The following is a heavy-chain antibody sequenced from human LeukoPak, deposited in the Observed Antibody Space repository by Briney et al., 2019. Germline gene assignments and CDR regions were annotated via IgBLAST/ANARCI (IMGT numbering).Heavy chain of an antibody. CDR1: GFTVSTNY. D-gene: IGHD3-3*01. J-gene: IGHJ3*02. CDR2: IYSGGST. CDR3: AKEGWSGYYDAFDI. V-gene: IGHV3-53*01. Sequence: GGSLRLSCAASGFTVSTNYMNWVRQAPGKGLEWVSVIYSGGSTYYADSVKGRFTISRDNSKNTLYLQMNSLRAEDTAVYYCAKEGWSGYYDAFDIWGQGTMVTVSS.